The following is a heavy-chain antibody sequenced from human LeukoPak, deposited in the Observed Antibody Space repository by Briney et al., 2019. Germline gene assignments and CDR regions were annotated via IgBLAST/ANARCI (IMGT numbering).Heavy chain of an antibody. J-gene: IGHJ5*02. CDR2: IYYSGST. CDR1: GGSISSSSYY. D-gene: IGHD2-2*01. Sequence: SETLSLTCTVSGGSISSSSYYWGWIRQPPGKGLEWIGSIYYSGSTYYNPSLKSRVTISVDTSKNQFSLKLSSVAAADTAVYYCARRGVVPAAIGTFDPWGQGTLVTVSS. V-gene: IGHV4-39*01. CDR3: ARRGVVPAAIGTFDP.